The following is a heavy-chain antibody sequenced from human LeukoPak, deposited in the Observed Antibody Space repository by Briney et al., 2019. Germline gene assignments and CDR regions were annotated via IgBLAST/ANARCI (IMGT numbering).Heavy chain of an antibody. V-gene: IGHV3-21*05. CDR1: GFTFSSYS. CDR2: ISSSNSYI. CDR3: AKDRRIAVAGTYDY. Sequence: GGSLRLSCAASGFTFSSYSMNWVRQAPGKGLEWVSYISSSNSYIYYADSVKGRFTISRDNSKNTLYLQMNSLRAEDTAVYYCAKDRRIAVAGTYDYWGQGTLVTVSS. J-gene: IGHJ4*02. D-gene: IGHD6-19*01.